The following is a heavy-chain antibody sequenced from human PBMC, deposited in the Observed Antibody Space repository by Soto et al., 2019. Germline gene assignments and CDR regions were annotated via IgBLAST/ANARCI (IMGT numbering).Heavy chain of an antibody. Sequence: GGSLRLSCAASGFTVSSNYMSWVRQAPGKGLEWVSVIYSGGSTYYADSVKGRFTISRDNSKNTLYLQMNRLRAEDTAVYYCARALGSSPKQSDYWVQGTLGTVCS. CDR2: IYSGGST. J-gene: IGHJ4*02. CDR3: ARALGSSPKQSDY. V-gene: IGHV3-53*01. CDR1: GFTVSSNY. D-gene: IGHD6-6*01.